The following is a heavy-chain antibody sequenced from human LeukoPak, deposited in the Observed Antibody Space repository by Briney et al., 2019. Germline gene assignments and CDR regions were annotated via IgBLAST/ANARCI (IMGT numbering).Heavy chain of an antibody. CDR3: ARRHGSSWADFDY. CDR1: GFTFNSYS. Sequence: GGSLRLSCAASGFTFNSYSINWVRQAPGKGLEWVSYISSGSGTIYYADSVKGRFTISRDNAKNSLYLQMNSLRDEDTAVYYCARRHGSSWADFDYWGQGTLVTVSS. CDR2: ISSGSGTI. V-gene: IGHV3-48*02. D-gene: IGHD6-13*01. J-gene: IGHJ4*02.